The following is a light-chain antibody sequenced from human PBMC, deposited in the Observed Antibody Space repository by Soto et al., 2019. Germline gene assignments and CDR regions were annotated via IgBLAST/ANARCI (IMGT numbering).Light chain of an antibody. CDR1: QGIGDY. V-gene: IGKV1-16*01. Sequence: IHMTQSPSAMSASVGDRVTITCRASQGIGDYLAWYQQKPGKAPKRLIYAASSLQSGVPSRFSGSGSGTDFTLTISCLQPEDYATYYCQQYYNFPPTFGQGTKVDIK. J-gene: IGKJ1*01. CDR3: QQYYNFPPT. CDR2: AAS.